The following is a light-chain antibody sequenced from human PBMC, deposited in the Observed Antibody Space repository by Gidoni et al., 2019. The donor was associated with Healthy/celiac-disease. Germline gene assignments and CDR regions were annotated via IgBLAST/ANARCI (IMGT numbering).Light chain of an antibody. CDR3: QQYGSSPRT. Sequence: EIVLTPSPGTLSLSPGERATLSCRARQSVSSSYLAWYQQKPGQAPRLLIYGASSRATGIPDRFSGSGSGTDFTLTISRLEPEDFAVYYCQQYGSSPRTFXXXTKVEIK. CDR2: GAS. J-gene: IGKJ1*01. V-gene: IGKV3-20*01. CDR1: QSVSSSY.